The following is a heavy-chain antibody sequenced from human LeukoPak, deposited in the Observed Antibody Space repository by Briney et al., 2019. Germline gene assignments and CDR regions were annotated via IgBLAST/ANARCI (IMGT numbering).Heavy chain of an antibody. CDR1: GGSISSGDYY. CDR3: ASRDTAMVTAGSFFDY. D-gene: IGHD5-18*01. J-gene: IGHJ4*02. V-gene: IGHV4-30-4*01. CDR2: INHSGST. Sequence: SQTLSLTCTVSGGSISSGDYYWSWIRQPPGKGLEWIGEINHSGSTNYNPSLKSRVTISVDTSKNQFSLKLSSVTAADTAVYYCASRDTAMVTAGSFFDYWGQGTLVTVSS.